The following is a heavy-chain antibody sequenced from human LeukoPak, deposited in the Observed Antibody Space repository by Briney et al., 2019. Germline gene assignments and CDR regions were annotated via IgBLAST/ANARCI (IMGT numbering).Heavy chain of an antibody. D-gene: IGHD1-26*01. CDR3: ARGYSGSYFGLD. V-gene: IGHV3-48*04. Sequence: GGSLRLSCAASGFTFSSYSMNWLRQAPGEGLEWVSYISSSSSTIYYADSVKGRFTISRDNAKNSLYLQMNSLRAEDTAVYYCARGYSGSYFGLDWGQGTLVTVSS. J-gene: IGHJ4*02. CDR2: ISSSSSTI. CDR1: GFTFSSYS.